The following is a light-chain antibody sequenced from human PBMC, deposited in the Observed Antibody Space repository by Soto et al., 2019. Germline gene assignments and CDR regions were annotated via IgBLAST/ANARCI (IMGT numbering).Light chain of an antibody. V-gene: IGLV1-40*01. J-gene: IGLJ1*01. CDR2: NNA. Sequence: GTGPKLLIYNNAIRPSGVPDRFSGSRSGTSASLAITGLQAEDEADYYCQSHDNSLSGFYVFGTGTKVTVL. CDR3: QSHDNSLSGFYV.